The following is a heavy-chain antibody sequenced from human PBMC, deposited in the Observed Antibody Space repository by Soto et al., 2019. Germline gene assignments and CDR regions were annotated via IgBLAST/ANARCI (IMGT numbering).Heavy chain of an antibody. V-gene: IGHV1-18*01. Sequence: QVQLVQSGAEVKKPGASVKVSCKASGYTFTSYGISWVRQAPGQGLEWMGWISAYNGNTNYAQKLQGRVTMTTDTSTSTALTALRSRRSDDTAVYYGARGQATMIVVVGDYWGQGTVVTVSS. CDR1: GYTFTSYG. J-gene: IGHJ4*02. CDR2: ISAYNGNT. D-gene: IGHD3-22*01. CDR3: ARGQATMIVVVGDY.